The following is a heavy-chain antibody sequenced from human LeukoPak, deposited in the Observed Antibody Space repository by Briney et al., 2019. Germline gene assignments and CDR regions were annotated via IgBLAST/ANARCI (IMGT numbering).Heavy chain of an antibody. CDR1: GFTFSSYG. D-gene: IGHD6-19*01. CDR3: AKDRGLVRDYYFDY. Sequence: GGSLRLSYAASGFTFSSYGMHWVRQAPGKGLEWVAFIRYDGSNKYYADSVKGRFTISRDNSKNTLYLQMNSLRAEDTAVYYCAKDRGLVRDYYFDYWGQGTLVTVSS. V-gene: IGHV3-30*02. J-gene: IGHJ4*02. CDR2: IRYDGSNK.